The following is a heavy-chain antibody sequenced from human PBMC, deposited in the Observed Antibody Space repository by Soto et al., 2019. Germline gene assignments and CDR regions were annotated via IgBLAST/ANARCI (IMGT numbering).Heavy chain of an antibody. Sequence: GGSLRLSCAASGFTFSTYYMNWVRQAPGKGLEWVANIKQDGSEKYYVDSVKGRFTISRDNSKNSLYLQMNSLRDEDTAVYFCARDRGYCSGGTCYSVLDYWGQGTLVTVSS. CDR1: GFTFSTYY. V-gene: IGHV3-7*01. CDR2: IKQDGSEK. J-gene: IGHJ4*02. CDR3: ARDRGYCSGGTCYSVLDY. D-gene: IGHD2-15*01.